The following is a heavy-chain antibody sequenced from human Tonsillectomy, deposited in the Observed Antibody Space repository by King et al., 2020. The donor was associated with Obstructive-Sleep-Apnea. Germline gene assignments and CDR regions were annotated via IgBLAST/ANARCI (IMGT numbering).Heavy chain of an antibody. J-gene: IGHJ3*02. D-gene: IGHD1/OR15-1a*01. CDR3: ARSLPPEHDAFDI. CDR2: IYPGDSDN. V-gene: IGHV5-51*01. CDR1: EYSFTSYW. Sequence: VQLVESGAEVRKPGESLEISCKGSEYSFTSYWIGWVRQMPGKGLEWMGIIYPGDSDNRYSPSFQGQVTISADKSISTAYLQWIGLKASDTAIYYCARSLPPEHDAFDIWGQGTMVTVSS.